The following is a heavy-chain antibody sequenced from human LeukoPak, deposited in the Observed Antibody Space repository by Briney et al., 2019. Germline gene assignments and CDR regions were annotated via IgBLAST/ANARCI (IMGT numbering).Heavy chain of an antibody. D-gene: IGHD6-13*01. CDR2: INHGGST. V-gene: IGHV4-34*01. CDR1: RGSISSYY. CDR3: ARGGQYMSARWYGGAYYYMDV. J-gene: IGHJ6*03. Sequence: SETLSLTCTVSRGSISSYYWSWIRQSPGKGLEWIGDINHGGSTSYKSSFMSRVTISLDTSKNQISLKLSSVTAADTGVYFCARGGQYMSARWYGGAYYYMDVWGKGTTVTVSS.